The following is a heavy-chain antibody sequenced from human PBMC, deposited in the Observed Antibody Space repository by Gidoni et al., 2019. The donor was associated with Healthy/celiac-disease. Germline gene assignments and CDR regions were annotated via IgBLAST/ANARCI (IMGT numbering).Heavy chain of an antibody. V-gene: IGHV3-33*01. J-gene: IGHJ4*02. CDR2: IWDDGSNK. CDR1: GFTFSSYG. CDR3: ARGRGAQEDYFDY. Sequence: QVQLVESGRGVFQPEQSLRLSCAASGFTFSSYGMHWVRQAPGKGLEGVAVIWDDGSNKYYADAVKGRFTISRDNYKNTLYLQMNSPRAEDTAVYYCARGRGAQEDYFDYWGQGTLVTVSS. D-gene: IGHD1-26*01.